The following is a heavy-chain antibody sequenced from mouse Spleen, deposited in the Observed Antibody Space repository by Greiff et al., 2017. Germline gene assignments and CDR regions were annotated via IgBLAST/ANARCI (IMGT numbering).Heavy chain of an antibody. V-gene: IGHV5-4*01. CDR3: ARYGTYFDY. D-gene: IGHD4-1*01. CDR2: ISDGGSYT. J-gene: IGHJ2*01. CDR1: GFTFSSYG. Sequence: EVHLVESGGGLVKPGGSLKLSCAASGFTFSSYGMSWVRQTPEKRLEWVATISDGGSYTSYPDNVKGRFTISRDNAKNNLYMQMSHLKSDDTAMYYCARYGTYFDYWGQGTTLTVSS.